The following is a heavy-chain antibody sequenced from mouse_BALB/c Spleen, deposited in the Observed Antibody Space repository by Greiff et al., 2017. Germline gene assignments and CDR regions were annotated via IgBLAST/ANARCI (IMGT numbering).Heavy chain of an antibody. CDR1: GYTFTDYN. D-gene: IGHD1-1*01. V-gene: IGHV1S29*02. CDR3: ARTHYYGSTYGFDY. CDR2: IYPYNGGT. Sequence: VQLKESGPELVKPGASVKISCKASGYTFTDYNMHWVKQSHGKSLEWIGYIYPYNGGTGYNQKFKSKATLTVDNSSSTAYMELRSLTSEDSAVYYCARTHYYGSTYGFDYWGQGTTLTVAS. J-gene: IGHJ2*01.